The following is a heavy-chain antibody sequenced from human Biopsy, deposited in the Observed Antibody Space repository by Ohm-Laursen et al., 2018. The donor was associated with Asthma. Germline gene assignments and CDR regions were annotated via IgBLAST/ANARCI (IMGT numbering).Heavy chain of an antibody. J-gene: IGHJ5*02. Sequence: SDTLSLTCTVSGGSINIGDYYWSWIRQHPGKGLEWIGYIYYSGSTYYNPSLKSRVSILIDTSKNQFSLRLSSVTAADTAVYYCARTTYGDDGFDPWGQGTLVTVSP. CDR2: IYYSGST. V-gene: IGHV4-31*03. CDR1: GGSINIGDYY. D-gene: IGHD4-17*01. CDR3: ARTTYGDDGFDP.